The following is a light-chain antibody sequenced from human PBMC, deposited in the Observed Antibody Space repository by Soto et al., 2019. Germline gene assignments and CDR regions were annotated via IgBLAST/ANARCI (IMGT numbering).Light chain of an antibody. J-gene: IGKJ5*01. CDR3: QQSYSTLST. Sequence: DIQMTQSPSSLSASVGDRVTITCRASQSIITYLNWYLKKPGKAPKLLIDAASSLQRGGPSRGSGSGAGTDGTRTSSSRQHEDVATYYCQQSYSTLSTFGQGTRLEIK. CDR1: QSIITY. V-gene: IGKV1-39*01. CDR2: AAS.